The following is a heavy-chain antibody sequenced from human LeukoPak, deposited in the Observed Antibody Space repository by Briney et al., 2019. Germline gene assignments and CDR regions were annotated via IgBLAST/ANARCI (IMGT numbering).Heavy chain of an antibody. D-gene: IGHD3-3*01. V-gene: IGHV3-30*03. CDR2: ISYDGSNK. J-gene: IGHJ4*02. CDR3: TRDLTIFGVVLSGFDY. CDR1: GFTFSSYG. Sequence: PGGSLRLSCAASGFTFSSYGMHWVRQAPGKGLEWVAVISYDGSNKYYADSVKGRFTISRDNSKNTLYLQMTSLRAEDSAVYYCTRDLTIFGVVLSGFDYWGQGTLVTVSS.